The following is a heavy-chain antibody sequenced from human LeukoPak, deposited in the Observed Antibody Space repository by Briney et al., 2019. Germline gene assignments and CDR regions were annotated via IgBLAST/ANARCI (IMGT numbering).Heavy chain of an antibody. CDR2: IIPILGIA. CDR3: ARELGASGYYHRYIYYFDY. Sequence: SVKVSRKASGGTFSSYTISWVRQAPGQGLEWMGRIIPILGIANYAQKFQGRVTITADKSTSTAYMELSSLRSEDAAVYYCARELGASGYYHRYIYYFDYWGQGTPVTVSS. V-gene: IGHV1-69*04. J-gene: IGHJ4*02. D-gene: IGHD3-3*01. CDR1: GGTFSSYT.